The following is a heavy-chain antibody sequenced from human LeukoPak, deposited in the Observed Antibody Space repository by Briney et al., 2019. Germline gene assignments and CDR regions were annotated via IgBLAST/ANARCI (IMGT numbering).Heavy chain of an antibody. J-gene: IGHJ4*02. CDR2: IIPIFGTA. CDR1: GGTFSSYA. D-gene: IGHD3-3*01. Sequence: ASVKVSCKASGGTFSSYAISWVRQAPGQGLEWMGGIIPIFGTANYAQKFQGRVTITADESTSTAYMELSSLRSEDTAVYYCARSGLSGYSPFDYWGQGTLVTVSS. CDR3: ARSGLSGYSPFDY. V-gene: IGHV1-69*01.